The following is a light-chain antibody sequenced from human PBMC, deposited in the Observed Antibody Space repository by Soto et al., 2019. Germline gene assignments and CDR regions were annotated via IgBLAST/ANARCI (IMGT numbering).Light chain of an antibody. J-gene: IGKJ2*01. Sequence: DIPMTQSPSTLSASVGDRVSITCRASQSLNSWLAWYQQKPGKAPKLLIYKTSTLESGVPSRFSGSGSGTESTLTISNLQPDDFATYYCQQYNTYSFGQGTKLEIK. V-gene: IGKV1-5*03. CDR1: QSLNSW. CDR3: QQYNTYS. CDR2: KTS.